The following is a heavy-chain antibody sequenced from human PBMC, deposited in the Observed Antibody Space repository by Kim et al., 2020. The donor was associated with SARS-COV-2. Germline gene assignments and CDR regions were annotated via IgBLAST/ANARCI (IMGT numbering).Heavy chain of an antibody. J-gene: IGHJ6*02. CDR3: ARDSGVKFGGDDRYYYGMDV. D-gene: IGHD5-12*01. CDR1: GFTFSSYW. Sequence: GGSLRLSCAASGFTFSSYWMSWVRQAPGKGLEWVANIKQDGSEKYYVDSVKGRFTISRDNAKNSLYLQMNSLRAEDTAVYYCARDSGVKFGGDDRYYYGMDVWGQGTTVTVSS. CDR2: IKQDGSEK. V-gene: IGHV3-7*01.